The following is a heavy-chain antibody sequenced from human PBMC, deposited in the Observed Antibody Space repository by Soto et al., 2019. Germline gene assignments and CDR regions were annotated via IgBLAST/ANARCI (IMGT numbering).Heavy chain of an antibody. CDR1: GYTFTTYY. CDR2: INPSGGST. CDR3: ARVGRSDAFDI. Sequence: ASVKVSCKASGYTFTTYYMHWVRQAPGQGLEWMGIINPSGGSTSYAQKFQGRVTMTRDTSTSTVYMELSSLRSEDTAVYYCARVGRSDAFDIWGQGTMVTVSS. V-gene: IGHV1-46*01. J-gene: IGHJ3*02.